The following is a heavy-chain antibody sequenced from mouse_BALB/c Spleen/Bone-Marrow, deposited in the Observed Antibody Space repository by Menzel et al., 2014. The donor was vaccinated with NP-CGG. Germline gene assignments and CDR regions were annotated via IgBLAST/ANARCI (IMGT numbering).Heavy chain of an antibody. CDR1: GFNIKDTH. V-gene: IGHV14-3*02. Sequence: EVQLQQSGAELVKPGASVKLSCTASGFNIKDTHMHWVKQRPEQGLEWIGRIDPANGNTRYDPKFQGKATITADTSSNTAYRQLSSLTSEDTAVYYCANYDYGWYFDVWGAGTTVTVSS. CDR3: ANYDYGWYFDV. CDR2: IDPANGNT. J-gene: IGHJ1*01. D-gene: IGHD2-4*01.